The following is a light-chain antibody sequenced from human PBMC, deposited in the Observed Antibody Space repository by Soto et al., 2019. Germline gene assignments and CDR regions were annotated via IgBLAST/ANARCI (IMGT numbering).Light chain of an antibody. CDR2: KAT. CDR1: QRIDTW. Sequence: DIQMTQSPSTLSASLGERVTITCRASQRIDTWVVWCQQKPGTAATLLVSKATILQSGVPSRCSGSGSWTEFTLAISNLQPDDFATYYCQQYETFSPWTFGQGTKVEIK. J-gene: IGKJ1*01. V-gene: IGKV1-5*03. CDR3: QQYETFSPWT.